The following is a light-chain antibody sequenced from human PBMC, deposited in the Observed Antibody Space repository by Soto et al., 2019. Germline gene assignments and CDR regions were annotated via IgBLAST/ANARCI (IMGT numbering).Light chain of an antibody. CDR3: SSYTSNRTVV. CDR2: EVR. V-gene: IGLV2-14*01. Sequence: QSALAQPASVSGSLGQSTTISCTGTSSDVGGYNYVSWYQQHPGTAPKLLIYEVRNRPSGVSKRFSASKSGNTASLTISGLQAEDESDYYCSSYTSNRTVVFGGGTQLTVL. J-gene: IGLJ2*01. CDR1: SSDVGGYNY.